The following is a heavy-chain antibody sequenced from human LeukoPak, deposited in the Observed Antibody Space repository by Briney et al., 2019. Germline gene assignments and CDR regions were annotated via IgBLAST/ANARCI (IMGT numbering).Heavy chain of an antibody. CDR2: ISWNSGGI. J-gene: IGHJ3*02. D-gene: IGHD2-15*01. CDR3: AKDKTDSPDAFDI. V-gene: IGHV3-9*01. CDR1: GFTFDDYA. Sequence: GGSLRLSCAASGFTFDDYAMHWVRQAPGKGLEWVSGISWNSGGIGYADSVKGRFTISRDNAKNSLYLQMNSLRAEDTALCYCAKDKTDSPDAFDIWGQGTMVTVSS.